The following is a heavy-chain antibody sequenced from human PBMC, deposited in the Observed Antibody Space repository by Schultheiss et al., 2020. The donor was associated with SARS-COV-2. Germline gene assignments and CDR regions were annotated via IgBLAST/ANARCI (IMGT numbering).Heavy chain of an antibody. CDR3: ARDSGTTGYDAFDI. CDR1: GGSFSSYG. J-gene: IGHJ3*02. D-gene: IGHD5-12*01. CDR2: IIPILRTT. Sequence: SVKVSCKASGGSFSSYGFSWVRQAPGQGLEWLGGIIPILRTTNYAQEFQGRLTITADKSTSTAYMELSSLRSEDTAVYYCARDSGTTGYDAFDIWGQGTMVTVSS. V-gene: IGHV1-69*10.